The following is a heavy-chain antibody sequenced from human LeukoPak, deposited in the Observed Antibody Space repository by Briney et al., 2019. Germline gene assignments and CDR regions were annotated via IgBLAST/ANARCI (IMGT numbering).Heavy chain of an antibody. D-gene: IGHD3-10*01. J-gene: IGHJ4*02. CDR1: GFTFSSYA. Sequence: GGSLRLSCAASGFTFSSYAMSWVRQAPGKGLEWVSAISGSGGSTYYADSVKGRFTISRDNSKNTLYLQMNSLRAEDTAVYYCAKVPLEVRGVMISTDYWGQGTLVTVSS. CDR3: AKVPLEVRGVMISTDY. V-gene: IGHV3-23*01. CDR2: ISGSGGST.